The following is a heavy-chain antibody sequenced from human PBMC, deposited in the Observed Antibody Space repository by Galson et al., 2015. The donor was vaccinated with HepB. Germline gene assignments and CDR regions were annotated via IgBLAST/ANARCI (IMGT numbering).Heavy chain of an antibody. J-gene: IGHJ5*02. V-gene: IGHV3-11*01. Sequence: SLRLSCAASGFTFTDYYMNWIRQAPGKGLEWVSYISGSGSTTIFYADSVKGRFTISRDNAKNSLYLQMTSLRAEDTAVYYCARATLGWFDPWGQGTLVTVSS. CDR1: GFTFTDYY. CDR2: ISGSGSTTI. CDR3: ARATLGWFDP. D-gene: IGHD2/OR15-2a*01.